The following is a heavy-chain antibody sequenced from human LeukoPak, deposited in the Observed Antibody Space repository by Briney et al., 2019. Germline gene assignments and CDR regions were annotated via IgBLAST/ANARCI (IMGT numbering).Heavy chain of an antibody. J-gene: IGHJ4*02. Sequence: PSETLSLTCTVSGGSISSYYWSWIRQPPGKGLEWIGYIYYSGSTNYNPSLKSRVTISVDTSKNQFSLKLSSVTAADTAVYYCARVYGGSSKGSLDYWGQGTLVTVSS. CDR3: ARVYGGSSKGSLDY. V-gene: IGHV4-59*08. D-gene: IGHD1-26*01. CDR2: IYYSGST. CDR1: GGSISSYY.